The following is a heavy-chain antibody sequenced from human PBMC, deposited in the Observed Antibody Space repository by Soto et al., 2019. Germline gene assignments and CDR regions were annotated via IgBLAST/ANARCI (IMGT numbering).Heavy chain of an antibody. CDR3: ARSFDFWSGYYLDY. Sequence: QVQLQESGPGLVKPSETLSLTCTVSGGSISSYYWSWIRQPPGKGLEWIGYIYYSGSTNYNPSLKSRITISVDTSKDQVSLKLSSVTAADTAVYYWARSFDFWSGYYLDYWGQGTLVTVSS. V-gene: IGHV4-59*01. CDR2: IYYSGST. J-gene: IGHJ4*02. CDR1: GGSISSYY. D-gene: IGHD3-3*01.